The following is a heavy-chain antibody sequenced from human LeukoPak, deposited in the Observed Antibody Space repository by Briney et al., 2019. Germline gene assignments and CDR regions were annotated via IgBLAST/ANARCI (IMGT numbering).Heavy chain of an antibody. J-gene: IGHJ4*02. Sequence: PSETLSLTCTVSGGSISNYYWSWIRQAPGKGLEWIGYMYYSGSTDYNPSLKSRVTTSVDTSKNQFSLKLSSVTAADTAVYYCARDPNYYDPDFVDYWGQGTLVTVSS. D-gene: IGHD3-22*01. CDR2: MYYSGST. CDR3: ARDPNYYDPDFVDY. V-gene: IGHV4-59*01. CDR1: GGSISNYY.